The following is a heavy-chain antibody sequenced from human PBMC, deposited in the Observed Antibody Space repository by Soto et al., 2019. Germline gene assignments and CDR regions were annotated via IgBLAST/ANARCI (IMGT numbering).Heavy chain of an antibody. CDR2: INAGNGNT. Sequence: GASVKVSCKASGYTFTSYAVHWVRQAPGQRLEWMGWINAGNGNTKYSQKFQGRVTITRDTSASTAYMELSSLRSEDTAVYYCARDAPVVVVPAAILPSYGMDVWGQGTTVTVSS. D-gene: IGHD2-2*01. J-gene: IGHJ6*02. V-gene: IGHV1-3*01. CDR1: GYTFTSYA. CDR3: ARDAPVVVVPAAILPSYGMDV.